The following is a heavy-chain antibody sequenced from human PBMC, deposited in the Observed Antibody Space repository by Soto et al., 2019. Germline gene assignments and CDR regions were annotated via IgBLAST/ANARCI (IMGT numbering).Heavy chain of an antibody. Sequence: ASVKVSCKASGYIFTGYYMHWVRQAPGQGLEWMGWINPNSGDTNYTQNFQGWVTMTRDTSISTAYMELSRLRSDDTAVYYCATSRISIAVAGETEYYFDYWGQGTPVT. V-gene: IGHV1-2*04. CDR3: ATSRISIAVAGETEYYFDY. CDR1: GYIFTGYY. J-gene: IGHJ4*02. D-gene: IGHD6-19*01. CDR2: INPNSGDT.